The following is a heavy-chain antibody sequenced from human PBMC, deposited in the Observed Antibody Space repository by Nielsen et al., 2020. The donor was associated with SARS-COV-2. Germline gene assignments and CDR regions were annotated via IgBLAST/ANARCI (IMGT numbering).Heavy chain of an antibody. CDR1: GFTFKSYG. Sequence: GGSLRLSCAASGFTFKSYGMHWVRQAPGKGLEWVAVISYDGSNKYYADSVKGRFTISRDNSKNTLYLQMNSLRAEDTAVYYCAKDRGSYNHYYYYGMDVWGQGTTVTVSS. J-gene: IGHJ6*02. V-gene: IGHV3-30*18. D-gene: IGHD1-26*01. CDR3: AKDRGSYNHYYYYGMDV. CDR2: ISYDGSNK.